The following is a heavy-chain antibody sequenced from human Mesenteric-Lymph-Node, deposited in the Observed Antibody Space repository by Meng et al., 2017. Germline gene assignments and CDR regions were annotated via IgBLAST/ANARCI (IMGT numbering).Heavy chain of an antibody. V-gene: IGHV3-21*06. J-gene: IGHJ4*02. D-gene: IGHD2-21*01. CDR2: ISKTSWSI. CDR3: ARDERRCGGTTCNPLDY. CDR1: GFTVSSNY. Sequence: GESLKISCAASGFTVSSNYMSCVRQAPGKGLEWVSAISKTSWSIYYTDSVKGRFTISRDNAKSSVYLQMNSLRAEDTAVYYCARDERRCGGTTCNPLDYLGQGTLVTVSS.